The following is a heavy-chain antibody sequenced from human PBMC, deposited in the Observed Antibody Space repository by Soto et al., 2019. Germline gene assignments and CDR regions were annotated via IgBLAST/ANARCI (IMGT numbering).Heavy chain of an antibody. Sequence: PSETLSLTCTVSGGSISSGGYYWSWIRQHPGKGLEWIGYIYYSGSTYYNPSLKSRVTISVDTSKNQFSLKLSSVTAADTAVYYCARAGSSSSSHEVDYWGQGTLVTV. D-gene: IGHD2-2*01. CDR3: ARAGSSSSSHEVDY. CDR1: GGSISSGGYY. J-gene: IGHJ4*02. V-gene: IGHV4-31*03. CDR2: IYYSGST.